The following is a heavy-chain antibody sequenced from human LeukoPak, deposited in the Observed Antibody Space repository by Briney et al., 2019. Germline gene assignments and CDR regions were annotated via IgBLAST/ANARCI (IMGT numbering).Heavy chain of an antibody. CDR2: ISSSSSTI. Sequence: GGSLRLSCAASGFTFSSYSMNWVRQAPGKGLEWVSYISSSSSTIYYADSVKGRFTTSRDNAKNSLYLQMNSLRAEDTAVYYCARGLYDSSGYYYPYYYYYMDVWGKGTTVTVSS. CDR3: ARGLYDSSGYYYPYYYYYMDV. CDR1: GFTFSSYS. V-gene: IGHV3-48*01. J-gene: IGHJ6*03. D-gene: IGHD3-22*01.